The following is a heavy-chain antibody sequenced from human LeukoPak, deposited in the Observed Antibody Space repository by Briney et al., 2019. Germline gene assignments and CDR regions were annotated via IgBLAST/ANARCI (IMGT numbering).Heavy chain of an antibody. D-gene: IGHD6-13*01. CDR3: AKDLWAAASTLGIDY. V-gene: IGHV3-23*01. CDR2: ISGSGGST. CDR1: GFTFSSYA. J-gene: IGHJ4*02. Sequence: GGSLSLSCAASGFTFSSYAMSWVRQALGKGLEWVSAISGSGGSTYYADSVKSRFTISRDNSKNTLYLQMNSLRAEDTAVYYCAKDLWAAASTLGIDYWGQGTLVTVSS.